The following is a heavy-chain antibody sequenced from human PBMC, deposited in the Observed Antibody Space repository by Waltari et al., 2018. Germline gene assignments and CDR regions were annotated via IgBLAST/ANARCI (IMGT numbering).Heavy chain of an antibody. CDR2: ISNDGSNK. V-gene: IGHV3-30-3*01. CDR1: GLTFSSDA. D-gene: IGHD6-13*01. CDR3: ARVITQLVQPEGGY. Sequence: QVQLVESGGGVVQPGRSLRLSCAASGLTFSSDAMPLVRQAPGKGLEWVAVISNDGSNKYYADSVKGRFTISRDNSKNTLYLQMNSLRAEDTAVYYCARVITQLVQPEGGYWGQGTLVTVSS. J-gene: IGHJ4*02.